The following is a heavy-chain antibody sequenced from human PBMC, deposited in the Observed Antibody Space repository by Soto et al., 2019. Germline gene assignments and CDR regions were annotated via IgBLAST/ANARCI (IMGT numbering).Heavy chain of an antibody. CDR2: IKPDGSDT. D-gene: IGHD6-13*01. CDR1: GLTLSCYW. CDR3: VRDHAVAASDH. V-gene: IGHV3-7*01. Sequence: PGGSLRLSCAASGLTLSCYWMSWVRQAPGKGLEWVANIKPDGSDTYYIDSVKGRFFISRDNAKNSLSLQMNSLRAEDTAVYFCVRDHAVAASDHWGQGTLVTVSS. J-gene: IGHJ4*02.